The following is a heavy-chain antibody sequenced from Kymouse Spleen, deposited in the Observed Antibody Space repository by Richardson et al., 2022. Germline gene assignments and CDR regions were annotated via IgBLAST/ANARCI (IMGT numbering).Heavy chain of an antibody. D-gene: IGHD3-10*01. J-gene: IGHJ6*02. V-gene: IGHV3-9*01. CDR2: ISWNSGSI. CDR3: AKDILYGSGAGHYYYGMDV. Sequence: EVQLVESGGGLVQPGRSLRLSCAASGFTFDDYAMHWVRQAPGKGLEWVSGISWNSGSIGYADSVKGRFTISRDNAKNSLYLQMNSLRAEDTALYYCAKDILYGSGAGHYYYGMDVWGQGTTVTVSS. CDR1: GFTFDDYA.